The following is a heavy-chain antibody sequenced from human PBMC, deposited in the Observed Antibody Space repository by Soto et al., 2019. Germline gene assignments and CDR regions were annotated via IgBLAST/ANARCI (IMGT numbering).Heavy chain of an antibody. CDR1: GYPFTSYG. CDR3: ARARTVTTGTYYYYMYV. CDR2: ISAYNGNT. D-gene: IGHD4-4*01. J-gene: IGHJ6*03. Sequence: ASVKVSCKASGYPFTSYGFNWVRQAPGQGPEWMGWISAYNGNTNYPQKFQGRVTMTTDTSTSTVYMELRSLRSDDTAVYYCARARTVTTGTYYYYMYVWGEGTTVTVSS. V-gene: IGHV1-18*01.